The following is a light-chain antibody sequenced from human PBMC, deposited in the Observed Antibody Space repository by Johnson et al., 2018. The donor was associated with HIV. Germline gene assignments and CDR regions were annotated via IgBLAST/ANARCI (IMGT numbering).Light chain of an antibody. CDR1: SSNIGNNY. V-gene: IGLV1-51*02. Sequence: QSVLTQPPSVSAAPGQKVTISCSGSSSNIGNNYVSWYQQLPGTAPKLLIYENNKRPSGIPDRFSGSKSGTSATLGITGLQTGDEADYYCGTWDSSLNHSYVVGMGTKATDL. CDR2: ENN. CDR3: GTWDSSLNHSYV. J-gene: IGLJ1*01.